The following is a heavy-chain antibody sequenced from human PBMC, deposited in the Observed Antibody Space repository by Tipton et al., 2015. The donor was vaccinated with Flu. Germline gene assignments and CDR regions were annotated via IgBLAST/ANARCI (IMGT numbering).Heavy chain of an antibody. Sequence: TLSLTCTVSGGSISSSSHYWGWIRQAPGRGLEWVGSIYYTGYPYYNSSLKSRLAMSIDTSKKQFSLRLSSVTAADTAVYYCARLWWGLGDAFDIWGQGSLVTVSS. J-gene: IGHJ3*02. D-gene: IGHD2-21*01. V-gene: IGHV4-39*07. CDR3: ARLWWGLGDAFDI. CDR1: GGSISSSSHY. CDR2: IYYTGYP.